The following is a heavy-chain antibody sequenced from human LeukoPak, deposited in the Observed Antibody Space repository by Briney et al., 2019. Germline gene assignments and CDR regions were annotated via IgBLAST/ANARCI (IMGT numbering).Heavy chain of an antibody. CDR2: INHSGST. V-gene: IGHV4-34*01. Sequence: SETLSLTCAVYGGSFSGYYWSWIRQPPGKGLEWIGEINHSGSTNYNPSLKSRVTISVDTSKNQFSLKLSSVTAADTAVYYCARATGYDYVWGSYRYMSYFDYWGQGTLVTVSS. CDR3: ARATGYDYVWGSYRYMSYFDY. CDR1: GGSFSGYY. D-gene: IGHD3-16*02. J-gene: IGHJ4*02.